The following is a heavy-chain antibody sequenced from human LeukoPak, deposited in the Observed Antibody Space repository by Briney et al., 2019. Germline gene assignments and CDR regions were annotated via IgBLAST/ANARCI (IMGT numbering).Heavy chain of an antibody. D-gene: IGHD1-26*01. Sequence: SETLSLTCTVSGGSVSRGGYYWNWIRQHPGKGLEWIGFTSYSEGTYYNPSLMSRITISVDISQNQFSLKMRDVTAADTAVYFCATADWESFYFDSWGQGALVAVSS. V-gene: IGHV4-31*03. CDR3: ATADWESFYFDS. CDR1: GGSVSRGGYY. J-gene: IGHJ4*02. CDR2: TSYSEGT.